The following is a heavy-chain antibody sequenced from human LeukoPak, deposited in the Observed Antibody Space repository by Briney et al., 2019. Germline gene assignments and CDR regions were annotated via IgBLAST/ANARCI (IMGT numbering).Heavy chain of an antibody. J-gene: IGHJ4*02. V-gene: IGHV4-39*01. CDR3: ARRNVLLWFGESHVPEGYFDY. Sequence: PSETLSLTCTVSGGSISSSSYYWGRIRQPPGKGLQWIGSIYYSGSTYYNPSLKSRVTISVDTSKNQFSLKLSSVTAADTAVYYCARRNVLLWFGESHVPEGYFDYWGQGTLVTVSS. D-gene: IGHD3-10*01. CDR2: IYYSGST. CDR1: GGSISSSSYY.